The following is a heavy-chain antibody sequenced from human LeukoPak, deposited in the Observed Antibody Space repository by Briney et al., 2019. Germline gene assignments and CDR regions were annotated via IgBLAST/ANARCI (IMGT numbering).Heavy chain of an antibody. CDR2: INPNSGGT. CDR3: ARADYDFWSGYFRRLFDY. Sequence: ASVKVSCKASGYTFTGYYMHWVRRAPGQGLEWMGWINPNSGGTNYAQKFQGRVTMTRDTSISTAYMELSRLRSDDTAVYYCARADYDFWSGYFRRLFDYWGQGTLVTVSS. CDR1: GYTFTGYY. D-gene: IGHD3-3*01. J-gene: IGHJ4*02. V-gene: IGHV1-2*02.